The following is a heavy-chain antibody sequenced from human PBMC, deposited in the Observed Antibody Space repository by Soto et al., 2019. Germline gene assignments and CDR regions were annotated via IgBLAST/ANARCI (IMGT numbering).Heavy chain of an antibody. CDR3: AKDSTRYCTNGVCPYGMDV. CDR1: GCTFSSYG. CDR2: ISYDGRNK. D-gene: IGHD2-8*01. J-gene: IGHJ6*02. Sequence: QVQLVESGGGVVQPGRSLRLSCAASGCTFSSYGMHWVRQAPGKGLEWVAVISYDGRNKYYADSVKGRFTISRDNSKNTLYLQMNSLRAEDTAVYYCAKDSTRYCTNGVCPYGMDVWGQGTTVTVSS. V-gene: IGHV3-30*18.